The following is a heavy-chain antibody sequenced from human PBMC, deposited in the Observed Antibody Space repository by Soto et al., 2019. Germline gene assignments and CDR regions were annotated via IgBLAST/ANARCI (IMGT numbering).Heavy chain of an antibody. CDR1: GGSISSYY. Sequence: QVQLQESGPGLVKPSETLSLTCTVSGGSISSYYWSWIRQPPGKGLEWIGYIYYSGGTNYNPSLKSRVTISVDTSKNQFSLKLSSVTAADTAVYYCARQRPDIAVAGWGQGTLVTVSS. CDR3: ARQRPDIAVAG. D-gene: IGHD6-19*01. J-gene: IGHJ4*02. V-gene: IGHV4-59*08. CDR2: IYYSGGT.